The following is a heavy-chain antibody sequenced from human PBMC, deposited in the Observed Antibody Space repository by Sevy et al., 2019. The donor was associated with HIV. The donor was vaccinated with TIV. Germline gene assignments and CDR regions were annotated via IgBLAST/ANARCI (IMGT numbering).Heavy chain of an antibody. Sequence: GGSLRLSCTASGFTFGNYCMSWVRQAPGKGLEWVAFLKSDVYGGTVDNAASVRGRFVISRNDSKTIAYLQMNDLKTDDTSVYYCTRWKAAQSIFDYWGQGALVTVSS. CDR2: LKSDVYGGTV. CDR3: TRWKAAQSIFDY. D-gene: IGHD6-13*01. J-gene: IGHJ4*02. CDR1: GFTFGNYC. V-gene: IGHV3-49*04.